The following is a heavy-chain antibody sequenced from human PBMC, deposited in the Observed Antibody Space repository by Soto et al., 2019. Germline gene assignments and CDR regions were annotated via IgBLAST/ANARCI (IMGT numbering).Heavy chain of an antibody. Sequence: QVQLQESGPGLVKPSQTLSLTCTVSGGSISSGGYYWSWIRQHPGKGLEWIGYIYYSGSTYYNPSLKSRDTISVDTSKNQFSLKLSSVTAADTAVYYCARGKYYYGSGSVWFDPWGQGTLVTVYS. CDR1: GGSISSGGYY. CDR2: IYYSGST. D-gene: IGHD3-10*01. J-gene: IGHJ5*02. V-gene: IGHV4-31*03. CDR3: ARGKYYYGSGSVWFDP.